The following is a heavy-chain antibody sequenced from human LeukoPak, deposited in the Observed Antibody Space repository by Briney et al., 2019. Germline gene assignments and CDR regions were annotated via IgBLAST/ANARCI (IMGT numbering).Heavy chain of an antibody. V-gene: IGHV3-23*01. D-gene: IGHD3-22*01. J-gene: IGHJ3*02. CDR1: GFTFSDYY. CDR3: AVAPLDSSGYYGAPAFDI. Sequence: GGSLRLSCAASGFTFSDYYMSWVRQAPGKGLEWVSAISGSGGSTYYADSVKGRFTISRDNSKNTLYLQMNSLRAEDTAVYYCAVAPLDSSGYYGAPAFDIWGQGTMVTVSS. CDR2: ISGSGGST.